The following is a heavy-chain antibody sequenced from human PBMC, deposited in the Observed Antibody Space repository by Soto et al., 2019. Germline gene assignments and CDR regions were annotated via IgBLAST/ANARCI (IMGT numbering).Heavy chain of an antibody. CDR1: GDSSNKYQ. Sequence: SETLSLTCTVSGDSSNKYQWSWVRQPPGKGLEWIGCFYFSTNYNPALNSRVTISVDRSKNHFSLKLTSVTAADTAVYFCASSNTRYSSPDYWGRGTLVTVSS. CDR3: ASSNTRYSSPDY. CDR2: FYFST. D-gene: IGHD5-12*01. J-gene: IGHJ4*02. V-gene: IGHV4-59*08.